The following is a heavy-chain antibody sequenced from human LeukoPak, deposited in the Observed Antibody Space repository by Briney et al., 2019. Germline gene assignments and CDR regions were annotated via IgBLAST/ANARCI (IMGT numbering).Heavy chain of an antibody. V-gene: IGHV3-30*03. J-gene: IGHJ4*02. D-gene: IGHD2-8*02. CDR3: AVLGVPMETFDY. CDR1: GFTFSSYG. CDR2: ISYDGSNK. Sequence: PGGSLRLSCAASGFTFSSYGMHWVRQAPGKGLEWVAVISYDGSNKYYADSVKGRFTISRDNSKNTLYLQMNSLRDEDTAVYYCAVLGVPMETFDYWGQGTLVTVSS.